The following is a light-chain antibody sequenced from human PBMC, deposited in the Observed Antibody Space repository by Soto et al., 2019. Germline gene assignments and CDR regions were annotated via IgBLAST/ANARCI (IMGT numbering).Light chain of an antibody. CDR2: AAS. CDR1: QSISSY. V-gene: IGKV1-39*01. CDR3: QQSYSTPFT. Sequence: DIQMTQSPSSLSASVGDRVTITCRASQSISSYLNWYQQKPGKAPKLLIYAASSLQSGVPSRFSGSLSGTDFTLTISSLQPEDFATYYCQQSYSTPFTFGPGAKVDIK. J-gene: IGKJ3*01.